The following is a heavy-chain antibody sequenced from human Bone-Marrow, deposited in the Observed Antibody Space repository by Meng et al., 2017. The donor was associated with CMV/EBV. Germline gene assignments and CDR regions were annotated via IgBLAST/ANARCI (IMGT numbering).Heavy chain of an antibody. CDR2: INHSGST. Sequence: GSLRLSCAVYGGSFSGYYWSWIRQPPGKGLEWIGEINHSGSTNYNPSLKSRVTISVDTSKNQFSLKLSSVTAADTALYYCARQYYDYSGYYIPYDAFDIWGQGTVVTVSS. CDR1: GGSFSGYY. J-gene: IGHJ3*02. V-gene: IGHV4-34*01. D-gene: IGHD3-22*01. CDR3: ARQYYDYSGYYIPYDAFDI.